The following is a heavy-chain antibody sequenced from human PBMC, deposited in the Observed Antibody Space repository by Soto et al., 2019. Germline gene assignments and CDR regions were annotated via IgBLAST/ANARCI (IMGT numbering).Heavy chain of an antibody. CDR3: ARDTFDSYYDSSGSMPYFDY. CDR2: ISAYNGNT. D-gene: IGHD3-22*01. Sequence: GASVKVSCKASGYTFTSYGISWVRQAPGQGLEWMEWISAYNGNTNYAQKLQGRVTMTTDTSTSTAYMELRSLRSDDTAVYYCARDTFDSYYDSSGSMPYFDYWGQGTLVTVSS. V-gene: IGHV1-18*01. CDR1: GYTFTSYG. J-gene: IGHJ4*02.